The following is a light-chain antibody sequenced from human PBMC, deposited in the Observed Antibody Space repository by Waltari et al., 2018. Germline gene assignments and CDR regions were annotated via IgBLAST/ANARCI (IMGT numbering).Light chain of an antibody. J-gene: IGKJ2*01. Sequence: VLAQSPGTLSLSPGERATVSCRASQRLTKNYLAWYQQKPGHAPRLLIYGASSRAAGIPDRFSGSGSGTDFTLTISRLEPEDSAMYYCQQYGSSILYTFGQGTKLEIK. CDR2: GAS. CDR3: QQYGSSILYT. V-gene: IGKV3-20*01. CDR1: QRLTKNY.